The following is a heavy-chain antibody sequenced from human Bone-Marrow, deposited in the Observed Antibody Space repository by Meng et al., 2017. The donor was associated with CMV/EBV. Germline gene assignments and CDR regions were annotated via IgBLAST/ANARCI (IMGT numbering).Heavy chain of an antibody. CDR3: ARATSSSSWYYYYYGMDV. D-gene: IGHD6-13*01. CDR1: GFTFSSYS. J-gene: IGHJ6*02. CDR2: ISSSSSYI. V-gene: IGHV3-21*01. Sequence: GESLKISCAASGFTFSSYSMNWVRQAPGKGLEWVSSISSSSSYIYYADSVKGRFTISRDNAKNSLYLQMNSLRAEDTAVYYCARATSSSSWYYYYYGMDVWGQGTMVTVSS.